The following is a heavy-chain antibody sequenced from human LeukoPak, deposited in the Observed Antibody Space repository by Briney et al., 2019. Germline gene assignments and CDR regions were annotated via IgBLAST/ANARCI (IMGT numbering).Heavy chain of an antibody. CDR3: ARGCGSLSLGY. V-gene: IGHV3-48*04. Sequence: GGSLRLSCAASGFTFTTYSMNWVRQTPGKGLEWVSYISGSSSAIHYADSVKGRFTISRDNANNSLYLQMNSLRAEDTAVYYCARGCGSLSLGYWGQGTLVTVSS. CDR1: GFTFTTYS. CDR2: ISGSSSAI. J-gene: IGHJ4*02. D-gene: IGHD1-26*01.